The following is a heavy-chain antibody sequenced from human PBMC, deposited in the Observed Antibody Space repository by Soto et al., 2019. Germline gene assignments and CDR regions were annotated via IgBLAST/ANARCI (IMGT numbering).Heavy chain of an antibody. CDR2: IIPISGKA. CDR3: ARSQGSSTSLEIYYYYYYGMDV. D-gene: IGHD2-2*01. CDR1: GGTFSSYA. J-gene: IGHJ6*02. V-gene: IGHV1-69*01. Sequence: QVQLVQSGAEVKKPGSSVKVSCKASGGTFSSYAISWVRQAPGQGLEWMGVIIPISGKANYAQKFQGRVTITADEYTSTAYMELSSLRSEDTAVYYCARSQGSSTSLEIYYYYYYGMDVWGQGTTVTVSS.